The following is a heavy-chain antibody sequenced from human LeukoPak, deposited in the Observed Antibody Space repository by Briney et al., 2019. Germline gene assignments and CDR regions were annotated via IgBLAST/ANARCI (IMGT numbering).Heavy chain of an antibody. CDR3: ARKAAMVNYFDY. CDR1: GGSFSSYY. CDR2: INHSGST. D-gene: IGHD5-18*01. J-gene: IGHJ4*02. Sequence: SETLSLTCAVYGGSFSSYYWSWIRQPPGKGLEWIGEINHSGSTNYNPSLKSRVTISVDTSKNQFSLKLSSVTAADTAVYYCARKAAMVNYFDYWGQGTLVTASS. V-gene: IGHV4-34*01.